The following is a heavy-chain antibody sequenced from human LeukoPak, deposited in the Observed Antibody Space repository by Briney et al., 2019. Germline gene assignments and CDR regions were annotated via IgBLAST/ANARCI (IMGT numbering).Heavy chain of an antibody. D-gene: IGHD3/OR15-3a*01. V-gene: IGHV4-39*01. CDR2: PFYTGRT. Sequence: SETLSLTCTVSGDSIISNIYWWDWVRLPPGKGLEWIGAPFYTGRTFYSPSLKSRVTISVDTSKNQFSLDLSSATAADTAVYYCARRRHNFDFYDVWGQGTRVTVSS. J-gene: IGHJ3*01. CDR1: GDSIISNIYW. CDR3: ARRRHNFDFYDV.